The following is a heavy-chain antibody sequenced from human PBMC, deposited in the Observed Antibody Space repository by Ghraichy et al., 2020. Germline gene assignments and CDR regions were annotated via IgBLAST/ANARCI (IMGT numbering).Heavy chain of an antibody. J-gene: IGHJ4*02. V-gene: IGHV4-34*01. D-gene: IGHD2-21*01. Sequence: SETLSLTCAVYGGSFSGYYWSWIRQPPGKGLEWIGEINHSGSTNYNPSLKSRVTISVDTSKNQFSLKLSSVTAADTAVYYCARGRVPAYCGGDCYRGASHNFDYWGQGTLVTVSS. CDR3: ARGRVPAYCGGDCYRGASHNFDY. CDR1: GGSFSGYY. CDR2: INHSGST.